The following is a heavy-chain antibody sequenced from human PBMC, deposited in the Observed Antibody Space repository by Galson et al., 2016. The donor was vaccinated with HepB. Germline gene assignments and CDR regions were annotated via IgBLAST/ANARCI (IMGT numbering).Heavy chain of an antibody. CDR3: ARLEDTAYVPTYYSDY. D-gene: IGHD1-1*01. V-gene: IGHV2-5*02. CDR2: IYWDDDQ. CDR1: GFSLTTSGVG. J-gene: IGHJ4*02. Sequence: PALVKPTQTLTLTCTFSGFSLTTSGVGVGWIRQPPGKALEWLALIYWDDDQRYSPSLKSRFTITKDTSKNQVVLTMTNMDPVDTATYYFARLEDTAYVPTYYSDYWGQGTQVTVSS.